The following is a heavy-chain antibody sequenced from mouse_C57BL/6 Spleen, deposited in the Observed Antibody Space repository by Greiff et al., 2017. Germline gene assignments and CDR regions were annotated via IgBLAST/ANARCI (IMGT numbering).Heavy chain of an antibody. V-gene: IGHV1-82*01. J-gene: IGHJ4*01. D-gene: IGHD2-5*01. CDR3: ANSNYVHYYAMDY. Sequence: QVQLQQSGPELVKPGASVKISCKASGYAFSSSWMNWVKQRPGKGIEWIGRIYPGDGDTNYNGKFKGKATLTADKSSSTAYMQLSSLTSEDSAVYFCANSNYVHYYAMDYWGQGTSVTVSS. CDR1: GYAFSSSW. CDR2: IYPGDGDT.